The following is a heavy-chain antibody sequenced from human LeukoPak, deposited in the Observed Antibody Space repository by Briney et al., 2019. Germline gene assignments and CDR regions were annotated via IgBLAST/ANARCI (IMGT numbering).Heavy chain of an antibody. CDR2: LYYMRGA. Sequence: SETLSLTCTVSGGSISGYYWSWSRQPPGKGVEWIGNLYYMRGAWYKSSLKSRVTTSVDTSRNEFSLKLTSVTAADTAVYYCARMGLYYYDLAHWGQGTLVTVSS. D-gene: IGHD3-22*01. CDR1: GGSISGYY. CDR3: ARMGLYYYDLAH. V-gene: IGHV4-59*12. J-gene: IGHJ4*02.